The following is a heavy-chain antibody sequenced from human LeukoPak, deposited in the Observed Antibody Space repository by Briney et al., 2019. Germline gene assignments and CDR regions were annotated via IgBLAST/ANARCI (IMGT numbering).Heavy chain of an antibody. CDR1: GYTFTSYG. CDR2: ISAYNGNT. V-gene: IGHV1-18*01. CDR3: ARDPLLLTTVVINNWFDP. Sequence: ASVKVSCEASGYTFTSYGISWVRQAPGQGLEWMGWISAYNGNTNYAQKLQGRVTMTTDTSTSTAYMELRSLRSDDTAVYYCARDPLLLTTVVINNWFDPWGQGTLVTVSS. J-gene: IGHJ5*02. D-gene: IGHD4-23*01.